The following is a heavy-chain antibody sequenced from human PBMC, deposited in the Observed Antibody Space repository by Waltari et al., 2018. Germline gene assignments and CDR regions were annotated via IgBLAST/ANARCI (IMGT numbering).Heavy chain of an antibody. J-gene: IGHJ3*02. CDR1: GFTFSSYA. Sequence: EVQLVESGGGLVQPGGSLRLSCAASGFTFSSYAMSWVRAAPGKGLEWVSAISGSRGSTYYADSVKGRFTISRDNSKNTLYLQMNSLRAEDTAVYYCAKALSLMVVIEDAFDIWGQGTMVTVSS. D-gene: IGHD2-21*01. V-gene: IGHV3-23*04. CDR3: AKALSLMVVIEDAFDI. CDR2: ISGSRGST.